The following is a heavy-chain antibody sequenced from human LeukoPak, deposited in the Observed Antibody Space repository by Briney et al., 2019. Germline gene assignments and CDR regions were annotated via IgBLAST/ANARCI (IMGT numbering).Heavy chain of an antibody. J-gene: IGHJ5*02. CDR3: ARSASYYDFWSVPNWFAP. D-gene: IGHD3-3*01. Sequence: SETLSLTCTVSGGSISSYYWSWIRQPPGKGLEWIGYIYYSGSTNYNPSLKSRVTISVDTSKNQFSLKLSSVTAADTAVYYCARSASYYDFWSVPNWFAPWGQGTLVTVSS. CDR2: IYYSGST. V-gene: IGHV4-59*01. CDR1: GGSISSYY.